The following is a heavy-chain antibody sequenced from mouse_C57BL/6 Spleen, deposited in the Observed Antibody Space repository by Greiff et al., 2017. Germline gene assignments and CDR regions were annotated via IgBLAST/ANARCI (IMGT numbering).Heavy chain of an antibody. CDR3: VRQEGRGIWFDY. D-gene: IGHD3-3*01. CDR1: GFSFNTYA. Sequence: EVKLVESGGGLVQPKGSLKLSCAASGFSFNTYAMNWVRQAPGKGLEWVARIRSKSNNYATYYADSVKDRFTISRDDSESMLYLQMNNLKTEDTAMYYCVRQEGRGIWFDYWGQGTTRTVSS. J-gene: IGHJ2*01. CDR2: IRSKSNNYAT. V-gene: IGHV10-1*01.